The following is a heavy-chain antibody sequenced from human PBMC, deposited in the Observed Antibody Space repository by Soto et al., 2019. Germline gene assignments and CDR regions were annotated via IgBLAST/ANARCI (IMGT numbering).Heavy chain of an antibody. J-gene: IGHJ4*02. CDR3: AKTRGSYYSDAPDDY. Sequence: RLSCAASGFTFSSYAMSWVRQAPGKGLEWVSAISGSGGSTYYADSVKGRFTISRDNSKNTLYLQMNSLRAEDTAVYYCAKTRGSYYSDAPDDYWGQGTLVTVSS. V-gene: IGHV3-23*01. CDR1: GFTFSSYA. D-gene: IGHD1-26*01. CDR2: ISGSGGST.